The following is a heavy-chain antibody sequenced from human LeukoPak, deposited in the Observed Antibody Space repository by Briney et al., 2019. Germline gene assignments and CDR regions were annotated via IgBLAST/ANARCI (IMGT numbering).Heavy chain of an antibody. CDR1: GGSISNSSYY. Sequence: SETLSLTCIVSGGSISNSSYYWGWIRQPPGKGLEWIGSIYYSGSAYYNPSLKSRVTISVDTSKNQFSLKLTPVTAADTAVYYCARHWVVTPNYWGQGTLVTVSS. CDR3: ARHWVVTPNY. D-gene: IGHD4-23*01. V-gene: IGHV4-39*01. CDR2: IYYSGSA. J-gene: IGHJ4*02.